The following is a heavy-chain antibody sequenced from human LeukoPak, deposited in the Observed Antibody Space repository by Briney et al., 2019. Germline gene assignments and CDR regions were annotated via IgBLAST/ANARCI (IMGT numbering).Heavy chain of an antibody. CDR2: ISGSGSGGST. D-gene: IGHD3-10*01. CDR3: AREPVWFGELLGYFDY. Sequence: PGGSLRLSCVVSGFTFSSSAMSWVRQAPGKGLEWVSSISGSGSGGSTYYADSVKGRFTISRDNSKNTLYLQMNSLRAEDTAVYYCAREPVWFGELLGYFDYWGQGTLVTVSS. CDR1: GFTFSSSA. J-gene: IGHJ4*02. V-gene: IGHV3-23*01.